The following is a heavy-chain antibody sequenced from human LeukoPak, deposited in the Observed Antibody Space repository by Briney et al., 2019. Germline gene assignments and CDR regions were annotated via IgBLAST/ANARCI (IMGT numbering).Heavy chain of an antibody. CDR1: GFTFSKYW. Sequence: PGGSLRLSCAASGFTFSKYWMLWVRQAPGEGLESVSRINTDGTVTTYADSVKGRFTVPRDNADNTMFLQMNSVRDEDTAVYYCATKQWLAPPPDSWGQGTPVTVSS. D-gene: IGHD6-19*01. J-gene: IGHJ4*02. CDR3: ATKQWLAPPPDS. CDR2: INTDGTVT. V-gene: IGHV3-74*01.